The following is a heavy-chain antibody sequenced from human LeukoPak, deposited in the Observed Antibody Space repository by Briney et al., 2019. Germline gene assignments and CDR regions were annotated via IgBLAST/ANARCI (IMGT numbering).Heavy chain of an antibody. CDR2: VYYIDNT. J-gene: IGHJ4*02. CDR1: GASVGSAGYY. CDR3: ARTQSQSGSYRYYFAY. V-gene: IGHV4-61*08. D-gene: IGHD1-26*01. Sequence: PSETLSLTCTVSGASVGSAGYYGSWIRQPPGGGLEWIGYVYYIDNTNYNPSLKSRVTMSVNPSKNQFSLNLHSVTAADTAMYYCARTQSQSGSYRYYFAYWGQGTLVTVSS.